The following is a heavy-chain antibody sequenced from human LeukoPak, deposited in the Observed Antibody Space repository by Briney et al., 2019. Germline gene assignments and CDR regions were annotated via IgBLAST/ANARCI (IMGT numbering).Heavy chain of an antibody. V-gene: IGHV4-34*01. Sequence: SETLSLTCAVYGGSFSGYYWSWIRQPPGKGLEWIGEINHSGSTNYNPSLKSRVNISVDTSKNQFSLKLSSVTAADTAVYYCARLSSGWPYYFDYWGQGTLVTVSS. CDR2: INHSGST. D-gene: IGHD6-19*01. J-gene: IGHJ4*02. CDR1: GGSFSGYY. CDR3: ARLSSGWPYYFDY.